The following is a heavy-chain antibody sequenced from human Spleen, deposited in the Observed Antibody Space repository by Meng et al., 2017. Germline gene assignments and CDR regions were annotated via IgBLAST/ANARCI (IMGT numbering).Heavy chain of an antibody. CDR3: ARATYYYDSSGFYYYYYGMDV. CDR2: INPNSGGT. Sequence: ASVKVSCKASGYTFTGYYMHWVRQAPGQGLEWMGRINPNSGGTNYAQKFQGRVTMTRDTSISTAYMELSSLRSEDTAVYYCARATYYYDSSGFYYYYYGMDVWGQGTTVTVSS. D-gene: IGHD3-22*01. V-gene: IGHV1-2*06. J-gene: IGHJ6*02. CDR1: GYTFTGYY.